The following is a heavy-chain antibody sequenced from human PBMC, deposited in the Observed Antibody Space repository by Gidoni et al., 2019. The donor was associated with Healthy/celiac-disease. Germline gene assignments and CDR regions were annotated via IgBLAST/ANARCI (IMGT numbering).Heavy chain of an antibody. CDR1: GFTFSRYD. D-gene: IGHD6-19*01. J-gene: IGHJ4*02. CDR2: ISGSGGST. Sequence: EVQLLESGGGLVQPGGSLRLSCAASGFTFSRYDMSWVRQAPGKGLEWVSAISGSGGSTYYADSVKGRFTISRDNSKNTLYLQMNSLRAEDTAVYYCAKDRASYSSGWYDYWGQGTLVTVSS. CDR3: AKDRASYSSGWYDY. V-gene: IGHV3-23*01.